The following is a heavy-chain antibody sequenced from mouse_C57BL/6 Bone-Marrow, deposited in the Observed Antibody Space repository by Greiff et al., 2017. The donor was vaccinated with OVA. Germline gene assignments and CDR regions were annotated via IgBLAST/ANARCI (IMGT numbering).Heavy chain of an antibody. Sequence: QVQLQQPGAELVKPGASVKLSCKASGYTFTSYWMHWVKQRPGRGLERIGRIDPNSGGTKYNEKFKSKATLTVDKPSSTAYMQLSSLTSEDSAVYYCARERMVYWYFDVWGTGTTVTVSS. CDR2: IDPNSGGT. D-gene: IGHD1-1*02. CDR1: GYTFTSYW. J-gene: IGHJ1*03. V-gene: IGHV1-72*01. CDR3: ARERMVYWYFDV.